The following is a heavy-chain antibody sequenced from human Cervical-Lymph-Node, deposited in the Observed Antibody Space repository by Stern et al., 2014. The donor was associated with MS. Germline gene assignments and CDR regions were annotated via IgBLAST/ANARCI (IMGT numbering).Heavy chain of an antibody. Sequence: EVKLVESGGGLVRPGESLRLSCKVSGITFSSYAMTWVRQAPGKGLELLSTISGSGDTTSYADSVKGLFTISRDNSMNTVHLQMNNLRAEDTAVYYCANGDYGFYWGHGTLVTVSS. D-gene: IGHD4-17*01. V-gene: IGHV3-23*04. J-gene: IGHJ4*01. CDR2: ISGSGDTT. CDR1: GITFSSYA. CDR3: ANGDYGFY.